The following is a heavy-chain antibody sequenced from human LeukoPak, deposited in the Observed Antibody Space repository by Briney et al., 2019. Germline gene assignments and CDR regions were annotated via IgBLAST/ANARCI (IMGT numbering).Heavy chain of an antibody. CDR1: GGTFSSYA. CDR3: ARWAAVAGTADY. D-gene: IGHD6-19*01. Sequence: APVKVSCKASGGTFSSYAISWVRQAPGQGLEWMGGIIPIFGTANYAQKFQGRVTITADESTSTAYMELSSLRSEDTAVYYCARWAAVAGTADYWGQGTLVTVSS. J-gene: IGHJ4*02. CDR2: IIPIFGTA. V-gene: IGHV1-69*13.